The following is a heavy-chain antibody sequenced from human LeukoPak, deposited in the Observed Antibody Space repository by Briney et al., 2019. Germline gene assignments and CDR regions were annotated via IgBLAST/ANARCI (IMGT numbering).Heavy chain of an antibody. CDR3: ARDRTMPRGSHYYYYMDV. V-gene: IGHV4-59*01. J-gene: IGHJ6*03. D-gene: IGHD2-2*01. Sequence: SSETLSLTCTVSGGSISSYYWSWIRQPPGKGLEWIGYIYYSGSTNYNPSLKSRVTISVDTSKNQFSLKLSSVTAADTAVYYCARDRTMPRGSHYYYYMDVWGKGTTVTVSS. CDR2: IYYSGST. CDR1: GGSISSYY.